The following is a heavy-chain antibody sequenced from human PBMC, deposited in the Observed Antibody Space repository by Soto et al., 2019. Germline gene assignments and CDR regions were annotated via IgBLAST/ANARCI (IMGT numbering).Heavy chain of an antibody. Sequence: SETLPLTCTVSGGSISSGDYYWSWIRQPPGKGLEWIGYIYYSGSTYYNPSLKSRVTISVDTSKNQFSLKLSSVTAADTAVYYCAREQVMNTAMAIDYWGQGTLVTVSS. D-gene: IGHD5-18*01. V-gene: IGHV4-30-4*01. J-gene: IGHJ4*02. CDR1: GGSISSGDYY. CDR2: IYYSGST. CDR3: AREQVMNTAMAIDY.